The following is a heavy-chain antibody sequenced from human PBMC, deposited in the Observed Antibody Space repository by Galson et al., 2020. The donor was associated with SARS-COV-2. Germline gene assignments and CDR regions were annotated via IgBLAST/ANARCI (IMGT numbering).Heavy chain of an antibody. CDR2: ISSSSSYI. J-gene: IGHJ4*02. Sequence: GGSLRLSCAASGFTFSRYSMNWVRQAPGKGLEWVSSISSSSSYIYYADSVKGRFTISRDNAKNSLYLQMNSLRAEDTAVYYCARGPYYYDSSDQVFDYWGQGTLGTVSS. CDR3: ARGPYYYDSSDQVFDY. V-gene: IGHV3-21*01. D-gene: IGHD3-22*01. CDR1: GFTFSRYS.